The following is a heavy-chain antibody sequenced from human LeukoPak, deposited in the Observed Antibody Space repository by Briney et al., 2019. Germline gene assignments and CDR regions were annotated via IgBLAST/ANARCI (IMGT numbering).Heavy chain of an antibody. D-gene: IGHD2-15*01. J-gene: IGHJ3*02. Sequence: SETLSLTCTVSGGSISSDGYYWTWIRQHPGKGLEWIGYNYYSGTTYYNPSLESRVTLSVDTSKNQFSLRLSSVTAADTAVYYCARYRDSGGRLAFDIWGQGTMATVSS. V-gene: IGHV4-31*03. CDR3: ARYRDSGGRLAFDI. CDR1: GGSISSDGYY. CDR2: NYYSGTT.